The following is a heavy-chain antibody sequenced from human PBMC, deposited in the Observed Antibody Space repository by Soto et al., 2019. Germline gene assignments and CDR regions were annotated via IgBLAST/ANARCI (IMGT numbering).Heavy chain of an antibody. J-gene: IGHJ6*03. V-gene: IGHV1-69*04. Sequence: SVKVSCKASGYSFTGNCMHWVRQAPGQGLEWMGRIIPNHGIANYAQKFQGRVTITADKSTSTAYMELSSLRSEDTAVYYCARGSHYYYYMDVWGKGTTVTVSS. CDR1: GYSFTGNC. D-gene: IGHD3-10*01. CDR3: ARGSHYYYYMDV. CDR2: IIPNHGIA.